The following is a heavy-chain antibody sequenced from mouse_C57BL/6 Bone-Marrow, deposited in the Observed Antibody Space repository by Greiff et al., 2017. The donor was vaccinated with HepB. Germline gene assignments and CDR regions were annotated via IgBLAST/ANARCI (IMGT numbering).Heavy chain of an antibody. J-gene: IGHJ2*01. Sequence: VQRVESGAELVKPGASVKISCKASGYAFSSYWMNWVKQRPGKGLEWIGQIYPGDGDTNYNGKFKGKATLTADKSSSTAYMQLSSLTSEDSAVYFCARKEDYGSSQYYFDYWGQGTTLTVSS. D-gene: IGHD1-1*01. CDR2: IYPGDGDT. CDR1: GYAFSSYW. V-gene: IGHV1-80*01. CDR3: ARKEDYGSSQYYFDY.